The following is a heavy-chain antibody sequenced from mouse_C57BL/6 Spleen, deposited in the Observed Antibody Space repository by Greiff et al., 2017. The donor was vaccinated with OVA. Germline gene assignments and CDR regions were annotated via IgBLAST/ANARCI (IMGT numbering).Heavy chain of an antibody. CDR2: IDPETGGT. V-gene: IGHV1-15*01. J-gene: IGHJ4*01. Sequence: VKLLESGAELVRPGASVTLSCKASGYTFTDYEMHWVKQTPVHGLEWIGAIDPETGGTAYNQKFKGKAILTADKSSSTAYMALRSLTSEDSAVYYCTREGVRLDYWGQGTSVTVSS. D-gene: IGHD2-14*01. CDR1: GYTFTDYE. CDR3: TREGVRLDY.